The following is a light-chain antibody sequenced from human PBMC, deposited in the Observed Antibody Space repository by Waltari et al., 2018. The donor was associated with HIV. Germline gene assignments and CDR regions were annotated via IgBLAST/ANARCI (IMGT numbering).Light chain of an antibody. Sequence: SVVTQQPSASGTPGQRVTISCSGNTSNIGSNYVFWYQHLPGTAPKLLIHRNDQRPSGVPDRFSGSTSGTSASLAISGLRSEDEADYYCVTWDDSLRGVVFGGGTKVAVL. J-gene: IGLJ2*01. CDR2: RND. CDR3: VTWDDSLRGVV. CDR1: TSNIGSNY. V-gene: IGLV1-47*01.